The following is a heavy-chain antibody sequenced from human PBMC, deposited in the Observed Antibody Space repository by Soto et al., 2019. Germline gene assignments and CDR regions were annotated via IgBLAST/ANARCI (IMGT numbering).Heavy chain of an antibody. J-gene: IGHJ5*02. D-gene: IGHD3-3*02. V-gene: IGHV4-4*07. CDR3: ARDFNSIFDDFADMRWNFDP. CDR2: VFTTGTT. CDR1: GGSINNYY. Sequence: SETLSLTCSVTGGSINNYYWSWVRQSAGKGLEWIGRVFTTGTTDYNPSLKGRVTISVDTSKNQFSLSLRSVTAADTAIYYCARDFNSIFDDFADMRWNFDPWGQGTLVTVS.